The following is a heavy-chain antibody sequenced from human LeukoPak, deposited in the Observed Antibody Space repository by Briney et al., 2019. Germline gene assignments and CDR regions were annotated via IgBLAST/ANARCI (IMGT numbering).Heavy chain of an antibody. CDR1: GYTFTGYY. J-gene: IGHJ6*02. CDR3: ARVYYGTFPYGMDV. CDR2: INPNSGGT. Sequence: ASVKVSCKASGYTFTGYYMHWVRQAPGQGLEWMGWINPNSGGTNYAQKFQGRVTMTRDTSISTAYMELSRLRSDDTAVYYCARVYYGTFPYGMDVWGQGTTVTVSS. D-gene: IGHD3-10*01. V-gene: IGHV1-2*02.